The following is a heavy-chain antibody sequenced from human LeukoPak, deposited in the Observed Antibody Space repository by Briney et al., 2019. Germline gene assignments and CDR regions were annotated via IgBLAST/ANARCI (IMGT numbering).Heavy chain of an antibody. J-gene: IGHJ6*02. CDR1: GFTSSSYS. V-gene: IGHV3-48*01. D-gene: IGHD6-19*01. CDR2: ISSSSSTI. Sequence: PGGSLRLSCAASGFTSSSYSMNWVRQAPGKGLEWVSYISSSSSTIYYADSVKGRFTISRDNAKNSLYLQMNSLRAEDTAVYYCARGNRWLVFYYYGMDVWGQGTTVTVSS. CDR3: ARGNRWLVFYYYGMDV.